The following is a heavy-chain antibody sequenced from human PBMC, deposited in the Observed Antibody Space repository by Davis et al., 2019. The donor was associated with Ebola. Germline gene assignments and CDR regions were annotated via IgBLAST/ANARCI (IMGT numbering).Heavy chain of an antibody. V-gene: IGHV3-7*01. CDR3: ATPFY. J-gene: IGHJ4*02. CDR2: IKQDGSER. Sequence: PGGSLRLSCAASGFTVSNAWMSWVRQAQGKGLEWVANIKQDGSERYYVDSVKGRFTISRDNAKNSLYLQMNSLRAEDTAVYYCATPFYWGQGTLVTVSS. CDR1: GFTVSNAW.